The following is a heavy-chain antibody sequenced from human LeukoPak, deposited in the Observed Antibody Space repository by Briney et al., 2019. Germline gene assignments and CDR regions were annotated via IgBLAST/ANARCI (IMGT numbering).Heavy chain of an antibody. CDR1: GYTFTSYD. CDR3: ARRGGDWSWTKIRFDP. V-gene: IGHV1-8*01. D-gene: IGHD2-21*02. J-gene: IGHJ5*02. Sequence: GASVKVSCKASGYTFTSYDINWVRQATGQGLEWMGWMNPNSGNTGYAQKFQGRVTMTRNTSTSTAYMELSSLRSEDTAVYYCARRGGDWSWTKIRFDPWGQGTLVTVSS. CDR2: MNPNSGNT.